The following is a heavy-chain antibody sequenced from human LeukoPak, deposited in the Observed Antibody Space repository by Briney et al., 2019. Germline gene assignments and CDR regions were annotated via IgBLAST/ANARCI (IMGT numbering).Heavy chain of an antibody. V-gene: IGHV1-24*01. CDR3: ATDRIGGGGDCMDV. CDR2: FDPEDGET. Sequence: GASVKVSCKVSGYTLTELSMHWVRQAPGKGLEWMGGFDPEDGETIYAQKFQGRVTTTEDTSTDTAYMELSSLRSEDTAVYYRATDRIGGGGDCMDVWGKGTTVTVSS. J-gene: IGHJ6*03. CDR1: GYTLTELS. D-gene: IGHD2-21*01.